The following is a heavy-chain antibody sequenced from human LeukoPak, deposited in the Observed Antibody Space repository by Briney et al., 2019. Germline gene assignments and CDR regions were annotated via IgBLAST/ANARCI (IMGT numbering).Heavy chain of an antibody. V-gene: IGHV4-59*01. CDR3: AREVVTALTPFDY. D-gene: IGHD2-21*02. CDR2: IYYSGST. J-gene: IGHJ4*02. CDR1: GGSISSYY. Sequence: TSETLSLTCTVSGGSISSYYWSWIRQPPGKGLEWIGYIYYSGSTNYNPSLKSRVTISVDTSKNQFSLKLSSVTAADTAVYYCAREVVTALTPFDYWGQGTLVTVSS.